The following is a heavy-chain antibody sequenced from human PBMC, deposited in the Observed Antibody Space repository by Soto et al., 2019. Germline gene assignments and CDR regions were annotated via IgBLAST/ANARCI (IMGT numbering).Heavy chain of an antibody. CDR1: GFTVSSDN. D-gene: IGHD2-8*01. J-gene: IGHJ4*02. V-gene: IGHV3-53*01. CDR2: IYIAGGT. Sequence: GGSLRLSCAASGFTVSSDNMNWVRQAPGKGLEWVSLIYIAGGTFYADSVKGRFTISRDNSKNTLYLQMNNLRAEDTAVYYCARDINGHFKNWGQGTMVTVSS. CDR3: ARDINGHFKN.